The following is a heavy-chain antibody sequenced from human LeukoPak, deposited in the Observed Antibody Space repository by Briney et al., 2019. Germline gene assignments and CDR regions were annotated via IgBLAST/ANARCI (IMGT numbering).Heavy chain of an antibody. V-gene: IGHV3-30*02. CDR1: GFTFRTYG. CDR2: MRYDGSNE. CDR3: AKDYYGSGSLFDY. D-gene: IGHD3-10*01. Sequence: GGSLRLSCAASGFTFRTYGMPWVRQAPGKGLEGVAFMRYDGSNEYYADSVKGRFTISRDNSKNTLYLQMNSLRAEDTAVYYCAKDYYGSGSLFDYWGQGTLVTVSS. J-gene: IGHJ4*02.